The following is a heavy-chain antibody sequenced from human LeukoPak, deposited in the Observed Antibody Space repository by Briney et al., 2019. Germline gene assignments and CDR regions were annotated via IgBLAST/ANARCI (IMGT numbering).Heavy chain of an antibody. V-gene: IGHV4-34*01. CDR1: GGSFSGYY. J-gene: IGHJ4*02. CDR3: ARHPFSTPFDY. CDR2: INHSGST. D-gene: IGHD2/OR15-2a*01. Sequence: SETLSLTCAVYGGSFSGYYWSWIRQPPGKGLEWIGEINHSGSTNYNSSLKSRVTMSLDTSKSQFSLRLSSVTAADTAVYFCARHPFSTPFDYWGPGTLVTVSS.